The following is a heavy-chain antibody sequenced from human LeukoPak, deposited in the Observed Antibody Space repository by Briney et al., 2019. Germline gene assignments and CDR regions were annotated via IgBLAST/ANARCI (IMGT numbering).Heavy chain of an antibody. CDR2: IYYSGST. V-gene: IGHV4-39*01. D-gene: IGHD3-10*01. J-gene: IGHJ5*02. CDR3: ASLKLLWFGELWSGFDP. CDR1: GGSISSSNHY. Sequence: SETLSLTCTVSGGSISSSNHYWGWIRQPPGKGLEWIGNIYYSGSTYYNPSLKSRVSIFVDTSKNQFSLKLSSVTAADTAVYYCASLKLLWFGELWSGFDPWGQGTLVTVSS.